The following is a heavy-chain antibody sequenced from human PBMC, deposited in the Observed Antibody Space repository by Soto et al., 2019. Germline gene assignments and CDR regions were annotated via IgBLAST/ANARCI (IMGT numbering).Heavy chain of an antibody. Sequence: PGESLKISCKGSGYSFTSYWISWVRQMPGKGLEWMGRIGPSDSYTNYSPSFQGHVTISADKSISTAYLQWSSLKASDTAMYYCAIIEYSSSPVDAFDIWGQGTMVTVSS. J-gene: IGHJ3*02. CDR3: AIIEYSSSPVDAFDI. CDR2: IGPSDSYT. V-gene: IGHV5-10-1*01. D-gene: IGHD6-6*01. CDR1: GYSFTSYW.